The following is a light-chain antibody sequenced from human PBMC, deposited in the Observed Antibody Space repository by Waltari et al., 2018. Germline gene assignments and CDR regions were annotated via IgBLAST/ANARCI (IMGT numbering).Light chain of an antibody. Sequence: DIALTKSPGTLSLSPGDRATLSCRPSESVSSNFLTWYQQKPGQAPRLLIYGASSRAAGVPDRFSGSGSGTNFTLTINRLEPEDVAVYYCQQYGSSPLTFGGGTKVEIK. J-gene: IGKJ4*01. CDR3: QQYGSSPLT. V-gene: IGKV3-20*01. CDR2: GAS. CDR1: ESVSSNF.